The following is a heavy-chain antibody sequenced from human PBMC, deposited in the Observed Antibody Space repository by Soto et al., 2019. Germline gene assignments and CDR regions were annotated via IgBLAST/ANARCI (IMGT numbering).Heavy chain of an antibody. Sequence: GESLKLSCKCSGYSFTSYWISWVLHMPGKGLEWMGRIDPIDSYTNYSPSFQGHVTISADKSISTAYLQWSSLKASDTAMYYCARPHAYYYDSSGYYYQDAFDIWGQGTMVTVSS. CDR1: GYSFTSYW. V-gene: IGHV5-10-1*01. J-gene: IGHJ3*02. CDR3: ARPHAYYYDSSGYYYQDAFDI. CDR2: IDPIDSYT. D-gene: IGHD3-22*01.